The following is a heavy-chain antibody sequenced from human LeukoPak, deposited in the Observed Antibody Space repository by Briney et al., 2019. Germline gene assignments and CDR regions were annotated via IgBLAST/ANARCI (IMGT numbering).Heavy chain of an antibody. V-gene: IGHV3-53*05. CDR1: GFTVSSNY. CDR3: AKDLSMIFDAFNI. CDR2: IYSGGST. D-gene: IGHD3/OR15-3a*01. Sequence: PGGSLRLSCAASGFTVSSNYMSWVRQAPGKGLEWVSVIYSGGSTYYADSVKGRFTISRDNNKNFLYLQMNNLGTEDTALYYCAKDLSMIFDAFNIWGQGTLVTVSS. J-gene: IGHJ3*02.